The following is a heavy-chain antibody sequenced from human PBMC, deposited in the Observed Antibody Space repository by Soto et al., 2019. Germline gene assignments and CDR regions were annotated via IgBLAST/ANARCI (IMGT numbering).Heavy chain of an antibody. D-gene: IGHD2-15*01. Sequence: QVQLQESGPGLVKPSQTLSLTCTVSGGSISSGGYYWSWIRQHPGKGLEWIGYIYYSGSTYYNPSLKSRVTISVDTSKSQFSLKLSSVTAADTAVYYCARGRSRYGGNGDAFDIWGQGTMVTVSS. J-gene: IGHJ3*02. CDR3: ARGRSRYGGNGDAFDI. CDR2: IYYSGST. CDR1: GGSISSGGYY. V-gene: IGHV4-31*03.